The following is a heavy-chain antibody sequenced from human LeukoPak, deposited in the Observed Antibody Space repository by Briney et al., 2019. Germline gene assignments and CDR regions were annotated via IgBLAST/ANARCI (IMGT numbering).Heavy chain of an antibody. J-gene: IGHJ4*02. V-gene: IGHV3-23*01. Sequence: PGGSLRLSCAASGFTFSSYAVSWVRQAPGKGLEWVSSISGSGGSTYSADSVKGRFTISRDNSKNTLYLQMNSLRAEDTAVYYCARDGYSGSGSLFDYWGQGTLVTVSS. CDR1: GFTFSSYA. D-gene: IGHD3-10*01. CDR2: ISGSGGST. CDR3: ARDGYSGSGSLFDY.